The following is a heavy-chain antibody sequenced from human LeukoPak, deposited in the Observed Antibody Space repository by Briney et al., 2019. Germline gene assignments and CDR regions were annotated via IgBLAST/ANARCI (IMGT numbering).Heavy chain of an antibody. V-gene: IGHV4-39*07. J-gene: IGHJ6*03. CDR1: GGSISSSSYY. D-gene: IGHD2-15*01. CDR2: IYTSGST. Sequence: SETLSLTCTVSGGSISSSSYYWGWIRQPPGKGLEWIGRIYTSGSTNYNPSLKSRVTMSVDTSKSQFSLKLSSVTAADTAVYYCARDMRDNIVVVVAATDFYYYYMDVWGKGTTVTVSS. CDR3: ARDMRDNIVVVVAATDFYYYYMDV.